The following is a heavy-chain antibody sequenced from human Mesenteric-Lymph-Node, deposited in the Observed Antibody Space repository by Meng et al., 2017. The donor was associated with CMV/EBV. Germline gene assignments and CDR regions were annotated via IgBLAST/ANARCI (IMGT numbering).Heavy chain of an antibody. CDR3: ARSRSYFHGSDY. CDR2: ISSVSTI. CDR1: GFTFSDYY. Sequence: GGSLRLSCAASGFTFSDYYMNWVRQAPGKGLEWVSCISSVSTIYYADSVKGRFTISRDNAKNSLYLQMNSLRAEDTAVYYCARSRSYFHGSDYWGQGTLVTVSS. D-gene: IGHD3-10*01. V-gene: IGHV3-69-1*02. J-gene: IGHJ4*02.